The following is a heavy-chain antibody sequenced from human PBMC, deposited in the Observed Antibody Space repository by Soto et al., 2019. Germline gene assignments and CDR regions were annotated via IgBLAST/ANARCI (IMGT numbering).Heavy chain of an antibody. CDR2: IDGDARVI. CDR3: AKSSTSHYYPQTDY. CDR1: GFTLRKWW. D-gene: IGHD3-10*01. Sequence: GGSLRLSCAPSGFTLRKWWFHGVRQAPGQGLVWVARIDGDARVIDYADSVKGRFTISRDNSRNILSLQMNSLRAEDTAVYYCAKSSTSHYYPQTDYWGRGTLVTVSS. J-gene: IGHJ4*02. V-gene: IGHV3-74*01.